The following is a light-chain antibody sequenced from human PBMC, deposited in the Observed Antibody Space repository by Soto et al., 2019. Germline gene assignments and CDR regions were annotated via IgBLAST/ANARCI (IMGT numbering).Light chain of an antibody. V-gene: IGKV2-30*01. J-gene: IGKJ3*01. CDR3: MQAIYWPFT. CDR2: KVS. Sequence: DVVLTQSPLFLPVTLGQPASISCRSSQSLVYSDGDTFLSWFQQRPGQSPRRLIYKVSNRDTGVPVRFSGSGSGTDFTLKISWVEAEDVGVYFCMQAIYWPFTFGPGTKVDIK. CDR1: QSLVYSDGDTF.